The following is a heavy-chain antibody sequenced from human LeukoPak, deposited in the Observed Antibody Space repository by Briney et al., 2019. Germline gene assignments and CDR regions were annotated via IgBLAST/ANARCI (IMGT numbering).Heavy chain of an antibody. CDR3: ATNYYDSSGYYQLDY. V-gene: IGHV1-69*05. CDR1: GGTFSSYA. Sequence: ASVKVSCXASGGTFSSYAISWVRLAPGQGLEWMGRIIPIFGTANYAQKFQGRVTITTDESTSTAYMELSSLRSEDTAVYYCATNYYDSSGYYQLDYWGQGTLVTVSS. D-gene: IGHD3-22*01. CDR2: IIPIFGTA. J-gene: IGHJ4*02.